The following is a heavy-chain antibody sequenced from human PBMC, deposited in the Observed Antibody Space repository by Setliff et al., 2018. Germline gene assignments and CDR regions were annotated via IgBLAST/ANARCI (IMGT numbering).Heavy chain of an antibody. Sequence: PGGSLRLSCAASGFTFSSYAMNWVRQAPGKGLEWVSGISGGASRTYYADSVKGRFTISRDNSKNTLFLQMNSLTAEDTALYYCVKDSSGRDAFDIWGQGAMVTVSS. CDR3: VKDSSGRDAFDI. D-gene: IGHD3-10*01. V-gene: IGHV3-23*01. J-gene: IGHJ3*02. CDR1: GFTFSSYA. CDR2: ISGGASRT.